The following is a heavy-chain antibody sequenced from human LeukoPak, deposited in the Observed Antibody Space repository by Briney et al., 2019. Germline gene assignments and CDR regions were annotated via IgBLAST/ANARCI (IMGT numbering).Heavy chain of an antibody. J-gene: IGHJ4*02. V-gene: IGHV1-2*02. CDR3: ARDRTGESDFDY. D-gene: IGHD7-27*01. Sequence: ASVKVSCKASGYTFTGYYMHWVRQAPGQGLEWMGWINPNSGGTNYAQKFKGRVTMTRDTSISTAYMELSRLPSDDTAVYYCARDRTGESDFDYWGQGTLVTVSS. CDR2: INPNSGGT. CDR1: GYTFTGYY.